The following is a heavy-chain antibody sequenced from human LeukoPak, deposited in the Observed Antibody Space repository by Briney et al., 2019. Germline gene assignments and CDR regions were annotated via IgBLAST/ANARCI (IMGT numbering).Heavy chain of an antibody. V-gene: IGHV4-59*01. CDR1: GGSISNYY. Sequence: SETLSLTCSVSGGSISNYYWSWIRQPPGKGLEWIGYIYYSGSTNYNPSLKSRVTISVDTSKNQSSLKLSSVTAADTAVYYCARDSSSPYPYYYYYYMDVWSKGTTVTVSS. J-gene: IGHJ6*03. D-gene: IGHD6-6*01. CDR3: ARDSSSPYPYYYYYYMDV. CDR2: IYYSGST.